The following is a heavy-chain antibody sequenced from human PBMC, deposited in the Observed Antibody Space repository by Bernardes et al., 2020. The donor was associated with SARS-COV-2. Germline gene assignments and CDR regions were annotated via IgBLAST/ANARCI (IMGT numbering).Heavy chain of an antibody. CDR2: INFNSGLT. J-gene: IGHJ4*02. D-gene: IGHD3-10*01. V-gene: IGHV1-2*02. CDR3: ARDYYGSGSPFDY. CDR1: GYTFPVYY. Sequence: ASVKVSCKSSGYTFPVYYIHWVRQAPGQGLEWMGRINFNSGLTIYGWQFPGRVTMTRYTSISTAYMELSRLRSDDTAVYYCARDYYGSGSPFDYWGQGALVTVSS.